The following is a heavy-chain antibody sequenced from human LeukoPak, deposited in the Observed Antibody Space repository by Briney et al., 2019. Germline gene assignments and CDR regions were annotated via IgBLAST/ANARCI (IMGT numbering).Heavy chain of an antibody. V-gene: IGHV1-69*04. Sequence: SVKVSCKASGGTFSSYAISWVRQAPGQGLEGMGRIIPILGIANYAQKFQGRVTITADKSTSTAYMELSSLRSEDTAVYYCAGSYLYSSDLGNDYWGQGTLVTVSS. D-gene: IGHD3-22*01. CDR3: AGSYLYSSDLGNDY. J-gene: IGHJ4*02. CDR2: IIPILGIA. CDR1: GGTFSSYA.